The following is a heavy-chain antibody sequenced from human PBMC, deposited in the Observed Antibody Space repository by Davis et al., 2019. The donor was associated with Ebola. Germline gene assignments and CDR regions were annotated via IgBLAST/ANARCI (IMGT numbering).Heavy chain of an antibody. V-gene: IGHV1-69*04. Sequence: AASVKVSCKASGGTFSSYAISWVRQAPGQGLEWMGRIIPILGIANYAQKFQGRVTITADKSTCTAYMELSSLRSEDTAVYYCARDFDSSGYYSYGMDVWGQGTTVTVSS. CDR3: ARDFDSSGYYSYGMDV. D-gene: IGHD3-22*01. CDR1: GGTFSSYA. J-gene: IGHJ6*02. CDR2: IIPILGIA.